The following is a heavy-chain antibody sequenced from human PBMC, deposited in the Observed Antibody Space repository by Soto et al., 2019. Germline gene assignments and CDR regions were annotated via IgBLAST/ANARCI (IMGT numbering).Heavy chain of an antibody. CDR3: ARGPSSGWYTPHLYYYYGMDV. D-gene: IGHD6-19*01. CDR1: GYTFTSYG. Sequence: ASVKVSCKASGYTFTSYGISWVRQAPGQGLEWMGWISAYNGNTNYAQKLQGRVTMTTDTSTSTAYMELRSLGSDDTAVYYCARGPSSGWYTPHLYYYYGMDVWGQGTTVTVSS. CDR2: ISAYNGNT. V-gene: IGHV1-18*01. J-gene: IGHJ6*02.